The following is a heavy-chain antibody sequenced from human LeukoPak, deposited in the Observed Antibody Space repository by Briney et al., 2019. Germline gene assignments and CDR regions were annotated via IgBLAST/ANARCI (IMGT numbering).Heavy chain of an antibody. J-gene: IGHJ6*02. D-gene: IGHD6-13*01. V-gene: IGHV4-34*01. CDR1: GGSFSGYY. CDR3: ARGPRIAAAGTRGFYYGMDV. CDR2: INLSGST. Sequence: SETLSLTCAVYGGSFSGYYWSWIRQPPWKGLDLIGEINLSGSTNYNPSLKSRVTISVDTSKNQFSLKLSSVTAADTAVYYCARGPRIAAAGTRGFYYGMDVWGQGTTVTVSS.